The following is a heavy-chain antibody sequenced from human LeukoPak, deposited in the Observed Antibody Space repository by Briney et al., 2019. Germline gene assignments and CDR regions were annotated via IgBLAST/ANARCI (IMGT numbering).Heavy chain of an antibody. CDR3: ARDRTYYYDSSGYSDWFDP. J-gene: IGHJ5*02. CDR1: GFIFSNYD. D-gene: IGHD3-22*01. CDR2: IRYDGINK. V-gene: IGHV3-30*02. Sequence: GGSLRLSCAASGFIFSNYDIYWVRQAPGKGLEWVAFIRYDGINKYYADSVKGRFTISRDNSKNTLYLQMNSLRAEDTAVYYCARDRTYYYDSSGYSDWFDPWGQGTLVTVSS.